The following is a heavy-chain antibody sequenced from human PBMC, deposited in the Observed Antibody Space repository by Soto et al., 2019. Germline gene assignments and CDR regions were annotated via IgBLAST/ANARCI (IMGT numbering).Heavy chain of an antibody. Sequence: GASVKVSCKASGYTFTSYGISWVRQAPGQGLEWMGGIIPIFGTANYAQKFQGRVTITADESTSTAYMELSSLRSEDTAVYYCASSIVVVPGLYGMDVWGQGTTVTVSS. J-gene: IGHJ6*02. D-gene: IGHD3-22*01. V-gene: IGHV1-69*13. CDR3: ASSIVVVPGLYGMDV. CDR2: IIPIFGTA. CDR1: GYTFTSYG.